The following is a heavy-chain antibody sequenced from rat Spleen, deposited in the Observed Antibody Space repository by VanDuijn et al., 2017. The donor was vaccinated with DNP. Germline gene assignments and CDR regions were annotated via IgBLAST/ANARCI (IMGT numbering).Heavy chain of an antibody. CDR1: GFTFSDYY. Sequence: EVQLVESGGGLVQPGRSLKLSCAASGFTFSDYYMAWVRQVPTKGLEWVAYISYFGDNTYSGDSVKGRFTISRDNAKSTLYLQMNSLRSEDMATYYCATGVYGGYEDWFAYWGQGTLVTVSS. V-gene: IGHV5-22*01. J-gene: IGHJ3*01. CDR3: ATGVYGGYEDWFAY. CDR2: ISYFGDNT. D-gene: IGHD1-11*01.